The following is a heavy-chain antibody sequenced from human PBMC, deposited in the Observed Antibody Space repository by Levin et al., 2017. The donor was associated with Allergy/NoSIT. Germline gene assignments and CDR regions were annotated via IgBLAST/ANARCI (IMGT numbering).Heavy chain of an antibody. J-gene: IGHJ4*02. CDR2: MNPNSGDT. Sequence: ASVKVSCKASGFTLTSYDINWVRQAPGQGLEWMGWMNPNSGDTGYAQNFQGRVTMTRDTSISTAYMELSSLRSEDTAVYYCARWGHSFGTGLDSWGQGTLVTVSS. V-gene: IGHV1-8*01. D-gene: IGHD5-18*01. CDR3: ARWGHSFGTGLDS. CDR1: GFTLTSYD.